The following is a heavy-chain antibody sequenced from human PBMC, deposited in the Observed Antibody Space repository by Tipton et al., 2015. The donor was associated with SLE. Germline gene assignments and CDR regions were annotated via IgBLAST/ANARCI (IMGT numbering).Heavy chain of an antibody. CDR1: GGSISSSSYY. CDR2: MYDGGSP. Sequence: TLSLTCTVSGGSISSSSYYWGWIRQPPGKGLEWIGYMYDGGSPKYNPSLKSRVIMSLDTSKNQFSLKLNSGTAADTAVYYCARALFCDSCYNWYFDLWGRGTLVTVSS. V-gene: IGHV4-61*05. J-gene: IGHJ2*01. D-gene: IGHD2-15*01. CDR3: ARALFCDSCYNWYFDL.